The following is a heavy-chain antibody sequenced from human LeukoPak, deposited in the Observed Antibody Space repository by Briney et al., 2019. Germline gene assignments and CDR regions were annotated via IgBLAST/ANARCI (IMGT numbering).Heavy chain of an antibody. D-gene: IGHD2-15*01. CDR3: ARRGYCSGGSCYSFDY. Sequence: GESLKISCKGSGYSFTSYWIGWVRQMPGKGLEWMGIIYPGDSDTRYSPSFQGQVTISADKSISTAYLQWSSLKASDTAMYYCARRGYCSGGSCYSFDYWGQGTLATVSS. J-gene: IGHJ4*02. V-gene: IGHV5-51*01. CDR2: IYPGDSDT. CDR1: GYSFTSYW.